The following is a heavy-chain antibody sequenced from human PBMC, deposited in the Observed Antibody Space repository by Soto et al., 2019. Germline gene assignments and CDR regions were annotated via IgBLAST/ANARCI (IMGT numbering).Heavy chain of an antibody. CDR1: GYTFISYL. Sequence: GASVKVSCKASGYTFISYLIHWMRQAPGQGCDWMGIINPNGGSTNYARKFQGRVTMTRDTSTSTVYMELSSLRSEDTAMYYCSRERTCNGWYSLFAYWGQGTQVTVSS. D-gene: IGHD6-19*01. CDR2: INPNGGST. J-gene: IGHJ4*02. V-gene: IGHV1-46*01. CDR3: SRERTCNGWYSLFAY.